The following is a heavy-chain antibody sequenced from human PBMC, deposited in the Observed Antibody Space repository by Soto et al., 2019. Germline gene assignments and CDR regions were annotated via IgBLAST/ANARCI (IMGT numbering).Heavy chain of an antibody. CDR3: ARLDASSQGCSGGSCYSMWFDP. CDR1: GGTFSSYA. J-gene: IGHJ5*02. Sequence: GASVKVSCKASGGTFSSYAISWVRQAPGQGLEWMGGIIPIFGTANYAQKFQGRVTITADESTSTAYMELSSLRSEDTAVYYCARLDASSQGCSGGSCYSMWFDPWGQETLVTVSS. D-gene: IGHD2-15*01. CDR2: IIPIFGTA. V-gene: IGHV1-69*13.